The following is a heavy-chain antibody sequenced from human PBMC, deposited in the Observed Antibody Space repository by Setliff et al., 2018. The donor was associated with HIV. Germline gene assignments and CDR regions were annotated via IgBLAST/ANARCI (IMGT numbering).Heavy chain of an antibody. D-gene: IGHD3-16*01. J-gene: IGHJ4*02. CDR1: NGSIGTYY. CDR3: ARGNNDYVYIDY. V-gene: IGHV4-59*01. CDR2: IYFTGPT. Sequence: KPSETLSLTCTVSNGSIGTYYWTWIRQPPGKGLEYIGYIYFTGPTKFNPSLKSRVTMSVDTSKKQFSLKLSSVTAADTAVYYCARGNNDYVYIDYWGQGALVTVSS.